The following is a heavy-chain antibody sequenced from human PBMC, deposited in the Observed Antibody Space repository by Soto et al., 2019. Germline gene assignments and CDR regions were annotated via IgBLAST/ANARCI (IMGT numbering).Heavy chain of an antibody. CDR1: GGSFSGYY. J-gene: IGHJ5*02. V-gene: IGHV4-34*01. Sequence: PSETLSLTCAVYGGSFSGYYWSWIRQPPGKGLEWIGEINRSGSTNYNPSLKSRVTISVDTSKNQFSLKLSSVTAADTAVYYCARGWDYNWNSAWFDPWGQGTLVTVSS. CDR2: INRSGST. D-gene: IGHD1-7*01. CDR3: ARGWDYNWNSAWFDP.